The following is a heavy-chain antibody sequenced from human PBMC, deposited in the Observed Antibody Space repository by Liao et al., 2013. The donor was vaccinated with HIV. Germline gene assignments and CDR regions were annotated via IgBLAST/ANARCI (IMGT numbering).Heavy chain of an antibody. CDR2: MDHSGNT. J-gene: IGHJ6*03. CDR3: AREGDSWYRGGYYYYMDV. CDR1: GASISSSSYY. V-gene: IGHV4-39*07. D-gene: IGHD6-13*01. Sequence: QLQLQESGPGLVKPSETLSLTCSVSGASISSSSYYWGWIRQPPGKGLEWIGSMDHSGNTYDNPSLKSRVTRSVDTSKNQFSLKLSSVTAADTAVYYCAREGDSWYRGGYYYYMDVWGKGTTVTVSS.